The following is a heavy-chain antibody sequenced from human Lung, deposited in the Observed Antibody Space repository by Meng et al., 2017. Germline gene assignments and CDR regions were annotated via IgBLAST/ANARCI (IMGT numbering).Heavy chain of an antibody. CDR2: INHSGST. J-gene: IGHJ4*02. CDR1: GWSFSGYY. CDR3: ARGLSGASSWYLIRSGYFDY. Sequence: QPPMGGAELFKPSDSLCLTCAVHGWSFSGYYWSWIRQPPGKGLEWIGEINHSGSTNYNPSLKSRVTISVDTSKNQFSLKLSSVTAADTAVYYCARGLSGASSWYLIRSGYFDYWGQGTLVTVSS. V-gene: IGHV4-34*01. D-gene: IGHD6-13*01.